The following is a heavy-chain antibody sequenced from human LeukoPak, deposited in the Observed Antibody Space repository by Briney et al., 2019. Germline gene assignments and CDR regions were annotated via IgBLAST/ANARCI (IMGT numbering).Heavy chain of an antibody. D-gene: IGHD2-2*01. Sequence: ASVKVSCKASGYTFNTYYMHWVRQAPGQGLEWMGWINANSGGTNYAQKFQGRVTVTRDASISIVYMELSRLGSDDTAVYYCARDSAAALEFWGQGTLVTVSP. CDR1: GYTFNTYY. CDR3: ARDSAAALEF. V-gene: IGHV1-2*02. J-gene: IGHJ4*02. CDR2: INANSGGT.